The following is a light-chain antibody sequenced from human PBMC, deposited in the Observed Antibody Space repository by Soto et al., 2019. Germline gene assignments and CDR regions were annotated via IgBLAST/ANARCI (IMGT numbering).Light chain of an antibody. CDR1: QSVSSS. Sequence: EIVVTQSPATLSVSPGERVTLSCRASQSVSSSLAWYQQRPGQAPRLLIYDTSTRAAGISARFSGSWSGTEFTLNITSLQSEDFAVYYYQQYIDWPPGTFGQGTAVEIK. J-gene: IGKJ1*01. CDR3: QQYIDWPPGT. CDR2: DTS. V-gene: IGKV3-15*01.